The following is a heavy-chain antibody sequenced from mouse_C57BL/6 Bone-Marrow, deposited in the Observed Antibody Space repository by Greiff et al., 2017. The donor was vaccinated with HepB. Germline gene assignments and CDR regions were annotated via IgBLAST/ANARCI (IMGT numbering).Heavy chain of an antibody. V-gene: IGHV5-4*01. D-gene: IGHD2-4*01. CDR1: GFTFSSYA. J-gene: IGHJ1*03. Sequence: EVKLVESGGGLVKPGGSLKLSCAASGFTFSSYAMSWVRQTPEKRLEWVATISDGGSYTYYPDNVKGRFTISRDNARNTLYLQMSSMKSEDTAMFYCTRDDYVPRYFDVWGTGTTVTVSS. CDR3: TRDDYVPRYFDV. CDR2: ISDGGSYT.